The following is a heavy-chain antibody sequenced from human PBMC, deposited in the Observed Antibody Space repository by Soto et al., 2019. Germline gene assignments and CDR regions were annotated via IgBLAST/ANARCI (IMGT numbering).Heavy chain of an antibody. CDR3: ARQCSGGSCYSEPDY. CDR2: IYYSGST. V-gene: IGHV4-39*01. CDR1: GGSISSSSYY. D-gene: IGHD2-15*01. J-gene: IGHJ4*02. Sequence: KPSETLSLTCTVSGGSISSSSYYWGWIRQPPGKGLEWIGSIYYSGSTYYNPSLKSRVTISVDTSKNQFSLKLSSVTAADTAVYYCARQCSGGSCYSEPDYWGQGTLVTVSS.